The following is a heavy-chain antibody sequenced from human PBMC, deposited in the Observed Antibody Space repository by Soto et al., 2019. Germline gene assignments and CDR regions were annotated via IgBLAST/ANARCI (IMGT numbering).Heavy chain of an antibody. J-gene: IGHJ4*02. CDR2: VYWDEDK. D-gene: IGHD2-15*01. CDR3: AHSSRRESCRGGRCYYFDY. Sequence: QITLKESGPTLVKPTQALALTCTFSGFSLSTSGVGVGWIRQPPGKAPEWLALVYWDEDKRYSPSMKSRLTITNDTARKQVVLTITHMDPVDTATYYCAHSSRRESCRGGRCYYFDYWGQGTLVTVSS. CDR1: GFSLSTSGVG. V-gene: IGHV2-5*02.